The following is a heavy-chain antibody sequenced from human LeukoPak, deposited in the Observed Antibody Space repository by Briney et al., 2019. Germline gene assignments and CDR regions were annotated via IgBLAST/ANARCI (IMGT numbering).Heavy chain of an antibody. D-gene: IGHD4-17*01. Sequence: SETLSLTCAVYGGSFSGYYWSWIRQPPGKGLEWIGEINHSGSTNYNPSLKSRVTISVDTSKNQFSLKLSSMTAADTAVYYCARGSAVNYMDVWGKGTTVTISS. V-gene: IGHV4-34*01. CDR3: ARGSAVNYMDV. CDR1: GGSFSGYY. CDR2: INHSGST. J-gene: IGHJ6*03.